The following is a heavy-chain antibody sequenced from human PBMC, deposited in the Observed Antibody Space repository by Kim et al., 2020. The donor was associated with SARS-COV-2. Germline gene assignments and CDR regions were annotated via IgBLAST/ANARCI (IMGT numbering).Heavy chain of an antibody. CDR3: ARGVSSAWTLRPWFDP. D-gene: IGHD6-19*01. CDR2: IDHSGTT. V-gene: IGHV4-4*02. J-gene: IGHJ5*02. Sequence: SETLSLTCVVSGGSFSSSSCWSWVRQPPGKGLEWIGEIDHSGTTDYNPSLKSRVTISVDKSKTQFSLRLKSVTAADTAVYFCARGVSSAWTLRPWFDPWGQGTLVTVSS. CDR1: GGSFSSSSC.